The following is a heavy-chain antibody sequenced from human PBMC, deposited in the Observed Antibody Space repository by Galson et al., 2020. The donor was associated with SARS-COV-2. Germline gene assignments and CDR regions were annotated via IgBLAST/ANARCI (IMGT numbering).Heavy chain of an antibody. CDR1: GFTFSSYG. J-gene: IGHJ3*02. V-gene: IGHV3-30*03. D-gene: IGHD6-13*01. Sequence: SLKISCAASGFTFSSYGMHWVRPAPGKGLEWVAVISYNGSNKYYADSVKGRFTISRDNSKNTLSLQMNSLRPEETDVYYCARGRSTWYHDACDIWGQGTMVTVAS. CDR2: ISYNGSNK. CDR3: ARGRSTWYHDACDI.